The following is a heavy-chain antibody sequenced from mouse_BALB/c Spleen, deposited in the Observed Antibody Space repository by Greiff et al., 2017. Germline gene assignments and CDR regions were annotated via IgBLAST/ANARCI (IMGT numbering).Heavy chain of an antibody. J-gene: IGHJ1*01. CDR3: ARDGRRYFDV. CDR1: GFTFSSYG. CDR2: INSNGGST. Sequence: EVQVVESGGGLVQPGGSLKLSCAASGFTFSSYGMSWVRQTPDKRLELVATINSNGGSTYYPDSVKGRFTISRDNAKNTLYLQMSSLKSEDTAMYYCARDGRRYFDVWGAGTTVTVSS. V-gene: IGHV5-6-3*01.